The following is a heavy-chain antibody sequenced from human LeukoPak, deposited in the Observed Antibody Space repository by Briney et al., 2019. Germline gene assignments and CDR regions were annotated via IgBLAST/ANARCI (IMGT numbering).Heavy chain of an antibody. CDR3: ATLDIYNWFDP. CDR1: GGSISSGGYY. V-gene: IGHV4-31*03. J-gene: IGHJ5*02. Sequence: SQTLSLTCTVSGGSISSGGYYWSWIRQPPGKGLEWIGEINHSGSTNYNPSLKSRVTISVDTSKNQFSLKLSSVTAADTAVYYCATLDIYNWFDPWGQGTLVTVSS. CDR2: INHSGST. D-gene: IGHD3-9*01.